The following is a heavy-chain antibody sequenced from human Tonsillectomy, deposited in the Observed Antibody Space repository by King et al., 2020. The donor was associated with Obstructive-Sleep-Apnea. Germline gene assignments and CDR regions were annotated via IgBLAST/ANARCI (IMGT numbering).Heavy chain of an antibody. J-gene: IGHJ6*02. V-gene: IGHV4-38-2*02. CDR1: GYSISSGYY. Sequence: VQLQESGPGLVKPSETLSLTCTVSGYSISSGYYWGWIRQPPGKGREWIGSIYHSWSTYFNPSLKSRVTISVDTSQNQFSLKLRSVTAADTAVYYCARVYFDGDYFSGMDVWGQGTTVTVSS. CDR3: ARVYFDGDYFSGMDV. D-gene: IGHD3-9*01. CDR2: IYHSWST.